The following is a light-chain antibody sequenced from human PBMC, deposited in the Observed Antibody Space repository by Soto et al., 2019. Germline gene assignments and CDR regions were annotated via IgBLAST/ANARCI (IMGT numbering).Light chain of an antibody. CDR3: QQYGSPGT. CDR2: GAS. J-gene: IGKJ2*02. CDR1: QSVSSSY. Sequence: EIVLTQSPGTLSLSPGERATLSCRASQSVSSSYLAWYQQKPGQAPRLLIYGASSRATGIPDRFSGSGSGTDFTLTICRLEPEDFAVYYCQQYGSPGTFGQGTKLEIK. V-gene: IGKV3-20*01.